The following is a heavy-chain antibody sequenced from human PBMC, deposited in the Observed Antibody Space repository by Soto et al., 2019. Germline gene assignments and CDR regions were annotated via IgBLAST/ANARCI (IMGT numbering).Heavy chain of an antibody. V-gene: IGHV4-61*01. CDR3: ALTYGSGTSHFDS. CDR2: IHYSGSS. CDR1: GGSVSSISYY. D-gene: IGHD3-10*01. J-gene: IGHJ4*02. Sequence: QVQLQESGPGLVKPSETLSLTCTVSGGSVSSISYYWNWIRQPPGKGLEWIGHIHYSGSSNYNPSLKSRVTISVDTSGNQFSLKLSSVTAADTATYYCALTYGSGTSHFDSWGQGTLVTVSS.